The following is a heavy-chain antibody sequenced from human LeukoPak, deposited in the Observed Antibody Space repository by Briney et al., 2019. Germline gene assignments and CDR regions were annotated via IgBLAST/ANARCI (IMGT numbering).Heavy chain of an antibody. D-gene: IGHD1-26*01. CDR3: ASHSTFVGGATESIDF. J-gene: IGHJ4*02. CDR1: GSNFGNYY. Sequence: GGSLRLSCAASGSNFGNYYVSWVRQAPGKGLEWVANIKHDGNWKFYADSVKGRFTISRDNAKNTLDLQMNSLRADDTAVYYCASHSTFVGGATESIDFWGQGTLVTVSS. CDR2: IKHDGNWK. V-gene: IGHV3-7*01.